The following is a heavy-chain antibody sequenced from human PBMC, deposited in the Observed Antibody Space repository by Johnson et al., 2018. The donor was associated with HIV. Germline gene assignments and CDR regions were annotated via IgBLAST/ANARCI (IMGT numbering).Heavy chain of an antibody. V-gene: IGHV3-30-3*01. CDR3: AREWRQWRARAFDI. CDR2: ISYDGSNK. J-gene: IGHJ3*02. CDR1: GFTFSSYA. Sequence: QVQLVESGGGVVQPGRSLRLSCAASGFTFSSYAMHWVRQAPGKGLEWVAVISYDGSNKYYADSVKGRFTISRDNSKNTLYLQMNSLGAEDTAVYYCAREWRQWRARAFDIWGQGTMVTVSS. D-gene: IGHD6-19*01.